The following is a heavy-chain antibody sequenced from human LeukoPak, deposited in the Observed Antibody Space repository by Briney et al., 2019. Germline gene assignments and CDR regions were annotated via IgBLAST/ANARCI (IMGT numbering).Heavy chain of an antibody. Sequence: GGSLRLSCAASGFTFSTYGMSWVRRAPGKGLEWVSTISVSGGSTYYADSVKGRFAISRDNSKNTLYLQMNSLRAEDTAVYYCAKDELQLVLYDAFDIWGQGTMVTVSS. J-gene: IGHJ3*02. CDR3: AKDELQLVLYDAFDI. D-gene: IGHD6-13*01. V-gene: IGHV3-23*01. CDR2: ISVSGGST. CDR1: GFTFSTYG.